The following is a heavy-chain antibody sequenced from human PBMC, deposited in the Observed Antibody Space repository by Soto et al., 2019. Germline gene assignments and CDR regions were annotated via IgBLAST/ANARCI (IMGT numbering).Heavy chain of an antibody. CDR1: GGSFSGYY. D-gene: IGHD3-9*01. J-gene: IGHJ5*02. V-gene: IGHV4-34*01. CDR2: INNSGST. Sequence: PSETLSLTCAVYGGSFSGYYWSWIRQPPGKGLEWIGEINNSGSTNYTQSLKGRFTISVDTSTNKFSLKLSSVTAEDTAVYYCAGGSATGYSNWLDPWGQGTLVTVSS. CDR3: AGGSATGYSNWLDP.